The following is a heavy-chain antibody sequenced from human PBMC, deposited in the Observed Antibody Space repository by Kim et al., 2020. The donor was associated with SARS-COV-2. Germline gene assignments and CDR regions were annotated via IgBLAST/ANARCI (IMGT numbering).Heavy chain of an antibody. CDR3: ARGRSITIFGVVTAHCHMDV. J-gene: IGHJ6*03. V-gene: IGHV4-59*01. CDR2: IYYSGST. CDR1: GGSISSYY. Sequence: SETLSLTCTVSGGSISSYYWSWIRQPPGKGLEWIGYIYYSGSTNYNPSLKSRVTISVDTSKNQFSLKLSSVTAADTAVYYCARGRSITIFGVVTAHCHMDVWGKGTTVTVS. D-gene: IGHD3-3*01.